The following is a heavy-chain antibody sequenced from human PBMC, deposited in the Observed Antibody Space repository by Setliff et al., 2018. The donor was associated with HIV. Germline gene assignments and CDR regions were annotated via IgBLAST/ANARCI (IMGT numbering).Heavy chain of an antibody. CDR2: INPNSGGT. CDR1: GDTFSTSA. D-gene: IGHD1-26*01. CDR3: ARDLSSGSYFGYFDY. Sequence: ASVKVSCKAPGDTFSTSALSWVRQAPGQGLEWMGWINPNSGGTNYAQKFQGRVTMTRDTSTSTVYMELSSLRSEDTAVYYCARDLSSGSYFGYFDYWGQGTLVTVSS. V-gene: IGHV1-8*01. J-gene: IGHJ4*02.